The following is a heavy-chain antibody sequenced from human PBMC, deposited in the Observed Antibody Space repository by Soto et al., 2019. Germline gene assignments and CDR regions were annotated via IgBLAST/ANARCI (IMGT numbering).Heavy chain of an antibody. CDR2: IIPVFGKT. D-gene: IGHD1-26*01. CDR3: ARTYDCVDRGRNNWFDP. J-gene: IGHJ5*02. CDR1: GDTLNRFA. V-gene: IGHV1-69*01. Sequence: QVQLVQSGAEVKRPGSSGKVSCKASGDTLNRFAITWVRQAPGQGLEWMGGIIPVFGKTNYARKFQGRISLTADESASTVYMELSRLRSECTTVYFCARTYDCVDRGRNNWFDPCGQGTLVTVSS.